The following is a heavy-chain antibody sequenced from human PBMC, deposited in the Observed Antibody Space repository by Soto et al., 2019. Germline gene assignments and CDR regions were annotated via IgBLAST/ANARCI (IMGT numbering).Heavy chain of an antibody. CDR3: ASSYGDYVSY. J-gene: IGHJ4*02. CDR1: GGSISSSSYY. CDR2: IYYSGST. V-gene: IGHV4-39*01. D-gene: IGHD4-17*01. Sequence: QLQLQESGPGLVKPSETLSLTCTVSGGSISSSSYYWGWIRQPSGKGLEWIGSIYYSGSTYYNPSLKSRVTIAVDTSKNQFSLKLSSVTAADTAVYYCASSYGDYVSYWGQGTLVTVSS.